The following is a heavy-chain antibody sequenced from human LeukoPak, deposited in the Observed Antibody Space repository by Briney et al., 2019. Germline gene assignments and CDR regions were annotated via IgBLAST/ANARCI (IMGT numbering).Heavy chain of an antibody. CDR1: GGSFSGYY. Sequence: SETLSLTCAVYGGSFSGYYWSWIRQPPGKGLEWIGEINHSGSTNYNPSLKSRVTISVDTSKNQFSLKLSSVTAADTAVYYCACVVVVAATPENWFDPRGQGTLVTVSS. J-gene: IGHJ5*02. D-gene: IGHD2-15*01. CDR3: ACVVVVAATPENWFDP. CDR2: INHSGST. V-gene: IGHV4-34*01.